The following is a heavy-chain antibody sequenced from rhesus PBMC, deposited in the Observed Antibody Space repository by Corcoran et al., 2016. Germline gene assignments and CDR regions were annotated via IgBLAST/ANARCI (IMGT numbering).Heavy chain of an antibody. CDR2: ITNGAGTP. Sequence: EVQMVESGGGLAKPGGSLRLTCAASGFTVRDHHMEWVRQAPGKGLAWVSRITNGAGTPSYADSLKGIFTISRENAKDTLYLQMDGLRADDTAVYYCARETSGGGLNSWGQGVVVTVSS. V-gene: IGHV3-178*01. J-gene: IGHJ6*01. CDR3: ARETSGGGLNS. CDR1: GFTVRDHH.